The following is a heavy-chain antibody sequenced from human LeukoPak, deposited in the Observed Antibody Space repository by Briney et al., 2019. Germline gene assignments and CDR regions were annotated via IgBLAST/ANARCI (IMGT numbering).Heavy chain of an antibody. CDR1: GGSISSGDYY. CDR3: ARGGGRLLLWFGETCLDY. D-gene: IGHD3-10*01. V-gene: IGHV4-30-4*08. J-gene: IGHJ4*02. Sequence: SETLPLTCTVSGGSISSGDYYWSWIRQPPGKGLEWIGYIYYSGSTYYNPSLKSRVTISVDTSKNQFSLKLSSVTAADTAVYYCARGGGRLLLWFGETCLDYWGQGTLVTVSS. CDR2: IYYSGST.